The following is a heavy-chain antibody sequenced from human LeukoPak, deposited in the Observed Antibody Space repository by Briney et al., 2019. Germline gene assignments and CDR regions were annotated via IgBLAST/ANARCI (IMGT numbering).Heavy chain of an antibody. CDR2: IYSGGST. D-gene: IGHD7-27*01. V-gene: IGHV3-66*01. J-gene: IGHJ3*02. CDR3: ARGTGDVGAFDI. CDR1: GFTFNTKY. Sequence: PGGSLRLSCAASGFTFNTKYMTWVRQAPGKGLEWVSIIYSGGSTYYGDSVKGRFTISRDNSKNTLYLQMNSLRDEDTAVYYCARGTGDVGAFDIWGQGTMVTVSS.